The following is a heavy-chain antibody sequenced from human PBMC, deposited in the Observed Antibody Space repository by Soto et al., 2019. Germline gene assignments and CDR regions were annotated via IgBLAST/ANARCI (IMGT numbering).Heavy chain of an antibody. CDR2: IYYSGST. Sequence: PSETLSLTCTVSGGSIGSGDYYWSWIRQPPGKGLEWIGYIYYSGSTYYNPSLKSRVTISVDTSKNQFSLKLSSVTAADTAVYYCAREDAQQLELNDAFDIWGQGTMVTVSS. V-gene: IGHV4-30-4*01. CDR3: AREDAQQLELNDAFDI. J-gene: IGHJ3*02. CDR1: GGSIGSGDYY. D-gene: IGHD6-13*01.